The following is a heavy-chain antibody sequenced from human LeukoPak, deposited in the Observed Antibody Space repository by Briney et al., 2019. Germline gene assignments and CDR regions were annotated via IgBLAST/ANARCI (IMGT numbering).Heavy chain of an antibody. V-gene: IGHV3-23*01. D-gene: IGHD5-18*01. CDR2: ISESATNT. CDR3: AKELHFVDGALITIDY. Sequence: GGSLRLSCAASGFTFSSCAMSWLRQAPGRGLEWVSAISESATNTHYADSVKGRFTISRDNSKNTLYLQMNSLRAEDTAVYYCAKELHFVDGALITIDYWGRGPWSPSPQ. J-gene: IGHJ4*02. CDR1: GFTFSSCA.